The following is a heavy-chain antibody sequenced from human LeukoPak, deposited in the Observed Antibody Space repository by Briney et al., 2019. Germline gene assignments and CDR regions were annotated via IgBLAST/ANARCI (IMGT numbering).Heavy chain of an antibody. CDR1: SGSISSYY. CDR2: IYSSGST. D-gene: IGHD2-21*02. Sequence: PSETLSLTCTVSSGSISSYYWSWIRPPPGKGLEWIGYIYSSGSTKYNPSLKRRVTISVDTPNNQFFLKLSSVTAADTAVYYCARHYCGGDCYTRFDYWGQGTLVTVSS. V-gene: IGHV4-59*08. CDR3: ARHYCGGDCYTRFDY. J-gene: IGHJ4*02.